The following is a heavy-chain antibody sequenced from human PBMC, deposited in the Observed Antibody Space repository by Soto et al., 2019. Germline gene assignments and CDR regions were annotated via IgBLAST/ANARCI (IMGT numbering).Heavy chain of an antibody. CDR1: GFTFSSYA. Sequence: EVHLLESGGGLVQPGGSLRLSCTASGFTFSSYAMTWVRQAPGRGLEGVSGITGSGGRTYYADSVKGRFTISRDNSKSTLYLQMNSLRAGDTAVYYCAKDTRYGDYVRWFDSWGQGTLVTVSS. CDR2: ITGSGGRT. J-gene: IGHJ5*01. V-gene: IGHV3-23*01. D-gene: IGHD4-17*01. CDR3: AKDTRYGDYVRWFDS.